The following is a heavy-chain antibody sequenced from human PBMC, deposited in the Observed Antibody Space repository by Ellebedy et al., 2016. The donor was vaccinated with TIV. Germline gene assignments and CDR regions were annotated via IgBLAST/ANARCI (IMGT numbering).Heavy chain of an antibody. Sequence: AASVKVSCKASGNSFSTYAINWVRQAPGQGLEWMGRIIPTLALTYYGEKLQGRVTITADKSTGTAYLELSSLRSEDTAIYYCATWAAHSGFSGTFQGPFDYWGQGTLVTVSS. V-gene: IGHV1-69*04. CDR1: GNSFSTYA. D-gene: IGHD5-12*01. CDR3: ATWAAHSGFSGTFQGPFDY. J-gene: IGHJ4*02. CDR2: IIPTLALT.